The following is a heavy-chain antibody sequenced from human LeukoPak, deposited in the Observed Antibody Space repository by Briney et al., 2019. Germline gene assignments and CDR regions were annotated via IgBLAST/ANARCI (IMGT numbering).Heavy chain of an antibody. J-gene: IGHJ3*02. CDR2: IWYDGSNK. V-gene: IGHV3-33*01. Sequence: GGSLRLSCEASGFTLSSYGMHWVRQAPGKGLEWVAVIWYDGSNKFYAVSLKGRFTISRDNSKNTLYLQMNSLRAEDTAVYYCARVNRGDAFDIWGQGTLVTVSS. D-gene: IGHD3-16*02. CDR3: ARVNRGDAFDI. CDR1: GFTLSSYG.